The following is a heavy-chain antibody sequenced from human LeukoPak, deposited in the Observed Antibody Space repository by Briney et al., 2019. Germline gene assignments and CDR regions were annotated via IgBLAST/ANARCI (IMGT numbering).Heavy chain of an antibody. V-gene: IGHV4-4*02. Sequence: SETLSLTCAVSGGSISSSNWWSWVRQPPGKGLEWIGEIYHSGSTNYNPSFKSRVTISVDKSKNQFSLKLSSVTAADTAVYYCARESITMVRGVIAQNFDYWGQGTLVTVSS. CDR3: ARESITMVRGVIAQNFDY. D-gene: IGHD3-10*01. CDR1: GGSISSSNW. CDR2: IYHSGST. J-gene: IGHJ4*02.